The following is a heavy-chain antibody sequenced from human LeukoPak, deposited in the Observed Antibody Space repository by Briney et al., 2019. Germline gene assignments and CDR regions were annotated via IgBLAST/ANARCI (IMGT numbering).Heavy chain of an antibody. Sequence: GGSLRLSCAASGFTASSNYMSWVRQAPGKGLEWVAYINSGSSAIYYAESVKGRFTISRDSTKNSVYLQMNSLRAEDTAMYYCARDSRYDSGNSHSWGAWGQGTLVTVSS. V-gene: IGHV3-48*04. J-gene: IGHJ5*02. CDR3: ARDSRYDSGNSHSWGA. CDR1: GFTASSNY. CDR2: INSGSSAI. D-gene: IGHD3-10*01.